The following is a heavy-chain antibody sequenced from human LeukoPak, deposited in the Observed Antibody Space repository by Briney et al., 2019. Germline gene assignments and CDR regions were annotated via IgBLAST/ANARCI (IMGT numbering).Heavy chain of an antibody. D-gene: IGHD4-23*01. J-gene: IGHJ4*02. CDR1: GFTFSNYN. Sequence: GGSLRLSCAASGFTFSNYNMNWVRQAPGKGPEWVSYITSSSGTKHYADSVKGRFAISRDNADNSLFLQMNSLGAEDTAVYYCASSTTVVTPFDYWGRGTLVTVSA. CDR2: ITSSSGTK. V-gene: IGHV3-48*04. CDR3: ASSTTVVTPFDY.